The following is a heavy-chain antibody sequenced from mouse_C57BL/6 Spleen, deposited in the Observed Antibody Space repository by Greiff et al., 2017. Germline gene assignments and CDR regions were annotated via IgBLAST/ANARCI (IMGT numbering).Heavy chain of an antibody. CDR2: IYPNSGST. CDR3: ARPSCITAVVAPGFAY. J-gene: IGHJ3*01. Sequence: VQLQQPGAELVKPGASVKLSCKASGYTFTSYWMHWVKQRPGQGLEWIGMIYPNSGSTNYNEKFKSKATLTVDKSSSTAYMQLSSLTSKDSAVYYCARPSCITAVVAPGFAYWGQGTLVTVSA. CDR1: GYTFTSYW. D-gene: IGHD1-1*01. V-gene: IGHV1-64*01.